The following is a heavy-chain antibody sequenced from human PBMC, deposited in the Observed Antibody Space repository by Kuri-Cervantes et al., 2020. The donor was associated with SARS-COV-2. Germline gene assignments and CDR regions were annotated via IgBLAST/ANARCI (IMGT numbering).Heavy chain of an antibody. CDR1: GFTFSGSA. Sequence: GESLKIPCAASGFTFSGSAMHWVRQASGKGLEWVGRIRSKANSYATAYAASVKGRFTISRDDSKNTAYLQMNSLKTEDTAVYYCSRSTVTSPLYGMDVWGQGTTVTVSS. CDR3: SRSTVTSPLYGMDV. V-gene: IGHV3-73*01. CDR2: IRSKANSYAT. D-gene: IGHD4-17*01. J-gene: IGHJ6*02.